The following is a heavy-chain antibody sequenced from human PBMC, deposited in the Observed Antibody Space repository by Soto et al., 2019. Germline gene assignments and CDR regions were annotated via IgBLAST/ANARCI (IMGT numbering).Heavy chain of an antibody. J-gene: IGHJ4*02. CDR2: IWYGGSNT. Sequence: GGSLRLSCAASGFTFSSYGMHWVRQAPGTGLEWLSVIWYGGSNTYYADSVKGRFTISRDNSKNTLYLQMNSLRAEDTALYYCAKHVCSGGGCDYFDYWGLGTLVTVSS. D-gene: IGHD2-15*01. CDR1: GFTFSSYG. V-gene: IGHV3-33*06. CDR3: AKHVCSGGGCDYFDY.